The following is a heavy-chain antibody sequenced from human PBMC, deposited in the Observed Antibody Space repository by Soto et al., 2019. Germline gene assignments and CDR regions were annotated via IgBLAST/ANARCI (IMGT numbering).Heavy chain of an antibody. CDR1: GYTLTELS. V-gene: IGHV1-24*01. J-gene: IGHJ6*02. Sequence: ASVKVSCKVSGYTLTELSRHWVRQAPGKGLEWMGGFDPEDGETIYAQKFQGRVTMTEDTSTDTAYMELSSLRSEDTAVYYCATGIAAAGTLIYYYYGMDVWGQGTTVTVSS. CDR3: ATGIAAAGTLIYYYYGMDV. CDR2: FDPEDGET. D-gene: IGHD6-13*01.